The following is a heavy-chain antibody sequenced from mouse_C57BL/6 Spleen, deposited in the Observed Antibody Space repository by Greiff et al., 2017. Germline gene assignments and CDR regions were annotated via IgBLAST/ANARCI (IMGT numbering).Heavy chain of an antibody. Sequence: EVMLVESGGGLVKPGGSLKLSCAASGFTFSSYAMSWVRQTPEKRLEWVATISDGGSYTYYPDNVKGRFTISRDNAKNNLYLQMSHLKSEDTAMYYCARDYGKLYWYFDVWGTGTTFPFSS. J-gene: IGHJ1*03. CDR1: GFTFSSYA. CDR2: ISDGGSYT. V-gene: IGHV5-4*01. CDR3: ARDYGKLYWYFDV. D-gene: IGHD1-1*01.